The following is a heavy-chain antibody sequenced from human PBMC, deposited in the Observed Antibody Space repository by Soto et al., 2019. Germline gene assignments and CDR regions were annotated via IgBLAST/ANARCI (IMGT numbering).Heavy chain of an antibody. V-gene: IGHV3-21*01. J-gene: IGHJ4*02. D-gene: IGHD2-15*01. CDR3: TRAISGGPFDY. Sequence: EVQLVESGGGLVKPGGSLRLSCAASGFIFSTYSMNWVRQTPGKGLEWVSSISRSSDHMYYADSVRGRFTISRDNAKTSLFLQMNSLRAEDTAVYYCTRAISGGPFDYWGQGALVTVSS. CDR1: GFIFSTYS. CDR2: ISRSSDHM.